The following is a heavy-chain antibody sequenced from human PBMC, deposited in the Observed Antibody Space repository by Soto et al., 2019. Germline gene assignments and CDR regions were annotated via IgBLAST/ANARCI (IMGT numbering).Heavy chain of an antibody. D-gene: IGHD2-15*01. CDR1: GFTVSSNY. J-gene: IGHJ4*02. V-gene: IGHV3-66*01. CDR2: IYSGGST. Sequence: GGSLRLSCAASGFTVSSNYMSWVRQAPGKGLEWVSVIYSGGSTYYADSVKGRFTISRDNSKNTLYLQMNSLRAEDTAVYYCARSLVVVVAAYFDYWGQGTLVTVSS. CDR3: ARSLVVVVAAYFDY.